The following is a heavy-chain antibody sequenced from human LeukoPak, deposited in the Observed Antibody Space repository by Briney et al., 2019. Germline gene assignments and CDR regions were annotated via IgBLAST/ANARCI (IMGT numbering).Heavy chain of an antibody. CDR3: VRGRYDSSGYNYWYFDL. CDR2: IYHSGYT. Sequence: SETLSLTCTVSGGSISSGDYYWTWIREHPGKGLEWIGYIYHSGYTYYNPSLKSRVTMSLDTSKNKFSLKLSSVTAADTAVYYCVRGRYDSSGYNYWYFDLWGRGTLVTVSS. CDR1: GGSISSGDYY. D-gene: IGHD3-22*01. J-gene: IGHJ2*01. V-gene: IGHV4-31*03.